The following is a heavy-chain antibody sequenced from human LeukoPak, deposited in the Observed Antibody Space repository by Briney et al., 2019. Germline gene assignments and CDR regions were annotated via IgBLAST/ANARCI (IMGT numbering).Heavy chain of an antibody. J-gene: IGHJ4*02. D-gene: IGHD3-10*01. CDR2: ITGSGGST. Sequence: GGSLRLSCAASGFTFTTYALTWVRQAPGKGLEWVSAITGSGGSTYYADSVRGRFTISRDNSKNTLYLQMNSLRAEDTAVYYCAKDITVRESFDYWGQGTLVTVSS. CDR1: GFTFTTYA. CDR3: AKDITVRESFDY. V-gene: IGHV3-23*01.